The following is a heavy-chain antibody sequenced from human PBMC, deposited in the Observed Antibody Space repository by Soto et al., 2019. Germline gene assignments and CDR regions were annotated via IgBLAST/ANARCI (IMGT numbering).Heavy chain of an antibody. CDR1: GFSLSTSGVG. CDR2: IYWNDAK. D-gene: IGHD5-18*01. Sequence: QITLKEPGPTLVKPTQTLTLTCTCSGFSLSTSGVGVGWIHQPPGKALEWLALIYWNDAKLYSSSLKSRLTIAKGPSKNPVVLTMTNMDPGDTATYYCAHRNSNTYGLLGYWGQGTLVTVSS. CDR3: AHRNSNTYGLLGY. V-gene: IGHV2-5*01. J-gene: IGHJ4*02.